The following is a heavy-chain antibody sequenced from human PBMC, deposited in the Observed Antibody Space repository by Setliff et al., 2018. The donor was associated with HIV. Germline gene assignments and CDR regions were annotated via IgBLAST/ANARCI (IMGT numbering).Heavy chain of an antibody. CDR1: GGAISSTSHY. D-gene: IGHD3-9*01. Sequence: SETLSLTCTVSGGAISSTSHYWTWIRQPAEKGLEWLGRIFTSGSASYNSSLESRVTFSVDTSKNQFALKLTSVTAADTAVYYCARAFYGISAGYYYFDVWGQGALVTVSS. CDR3: ARAFYGISAGYYYFDV. J-gene: IGHJ4*02. CDR2: IFTSGSA. V-gene: IGHV4-61*02.